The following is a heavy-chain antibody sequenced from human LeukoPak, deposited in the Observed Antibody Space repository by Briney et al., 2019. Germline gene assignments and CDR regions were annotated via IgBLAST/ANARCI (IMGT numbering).Heavy chain of an antibody. D-gene: IGHD4-17*01. CDR2: IYYSET. CDR1: GGSMSSYY. Sequence: PSETLSLTCTVSGGSMSSYYWSWIRQPPGKGLEWIGNIYYSETKYNPSLTSRVSISADRSKNQFSLKLSSVTAADTAVYYCGRDSTPYGHSGYWGQGTLVTVSP. J-gene: IGHJ4*02. V-gene: IGHV4-59*01. CDR3: GRDSTPYGHSGY.